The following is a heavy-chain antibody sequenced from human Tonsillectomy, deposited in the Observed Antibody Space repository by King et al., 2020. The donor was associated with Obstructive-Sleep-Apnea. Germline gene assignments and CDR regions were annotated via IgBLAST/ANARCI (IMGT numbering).Heavy chain of an antibody. CDR3: ARGTYDFWTGYPWTSFDY. V-gene: IGHV4-39*07. D-gene: IGHD3-3*01. Sequence: QLQESGPGLVKPSETLSLTCTVSGGSISSSSSYWGWIRQPPGKGLEWIGSIYYSGSTYFNPSLKSRLIISVDTSKNQFSLKLSSVTAADTAVYYCARGTYDFWTGYPWTSFDYWGQGTLVTVSS. CDR2: IYYSGST. J-gene: IGHJ4*02. CDR1: GGSISSSSSY.